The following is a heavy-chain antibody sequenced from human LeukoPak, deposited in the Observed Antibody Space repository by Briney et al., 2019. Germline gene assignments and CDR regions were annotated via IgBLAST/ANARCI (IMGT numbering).Heavy chain of an antibody. CDR2: FSGDGGGT. Sequence: GESLKISCAASGFSVDDYAMHWVRQAPGKGLEWISLFSGDGGGTYYVDSVKGRFTISKDNTKNSLYLQMNSLKTEDTALYYCAKGGFSNSWYLDYWGQGTLVTVSS. CDR3: AKGGFSNSWYLDY. V-gene: IGHV3-43*02. D-gene: IGHD6-13*01. CDR1: GFSVDDYA. J-gene: IGHJ4*02.